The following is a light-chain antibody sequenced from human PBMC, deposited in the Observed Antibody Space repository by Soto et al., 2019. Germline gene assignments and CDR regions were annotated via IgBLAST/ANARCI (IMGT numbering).Light chain of an antibody. CDR1: ESVNRN. Sequence: EMVMTQSPATLSVSPGDRVTISCRASESVNRNLAWYQQKPGQGPSLLIYYASTRATGVPDRFTGSGSGTEFTLTISSLQSEDFGVYHCQHYSNGPPTFGPGTKVEIK. CDR2: YAS. CDR3: QHYSNGPPT. V-gene: IGKV3-15*01. J-gene: IGKJ3*01.